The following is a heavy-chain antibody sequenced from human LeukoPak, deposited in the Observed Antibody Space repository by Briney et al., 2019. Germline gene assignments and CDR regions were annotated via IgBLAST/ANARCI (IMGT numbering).Heavy chain of an antibody. CDR1: GGSISSGSYY. CDR3: ARGGYCGGDSYFYY. D-gene: IGHD2-21*02. J-gene: IGHJ4*02. V-gene: IGHV4-61*02. CDR2: IYTSGST. Sequence: SETLSLTCTVSGGSISSGSYYWSWIRQPAGKGLEWIGRIYTSGSTNYNPSLKSRVTISVDTSKNQFSLKLSSVTAADTAVYYSARGGYCGGDSYFYYWGQGTLVTVSS.